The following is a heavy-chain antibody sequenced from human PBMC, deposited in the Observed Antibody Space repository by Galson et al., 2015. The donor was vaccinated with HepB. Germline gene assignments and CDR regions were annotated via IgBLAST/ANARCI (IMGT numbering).Heavy chain of an antibody. CDR1: GFTFSSYG. CDR3: ARGPRIAAAGTRPSSLGY. Sequence: SLRLSCAASGFTFSSYGMHWVRQAPGKGLEWVAVIWYDGSNKYYADSVKGRFTISRDNSKNTLYLQMNSLRAEDTAVYYCARGPRIAAAGTRPSSLGYWGQGTLVTVSS. CDR2: IWYDGSNK. J-gene: IGHJ4*02. V-gene: IGHV3-33*08. D-gene: IGHD6-13*01.